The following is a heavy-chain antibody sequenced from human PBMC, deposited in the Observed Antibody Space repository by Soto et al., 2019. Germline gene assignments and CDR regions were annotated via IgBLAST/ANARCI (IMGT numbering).Heavy chain of an antibody. CDR3: ARRDYYYDSSGYYPNYYYGMDV. J-gene: IGHJ6*02. Sequence: GESLKISCKGSGYSFTSYWISWWRQRPGKGVGWMGRIDPSDSYTNYSPSFQGHVTISADKSISTAYLQWSSLKASDTAMYYCARRDYYYDSSGYYPNYYYGMDVWGQGTTVTVSS. V-gene: IGHV5-10-1*01. CDR2: IDPSDSYT. CDR1: GYSFTSYW. D-gene: IGHD3-22*01.